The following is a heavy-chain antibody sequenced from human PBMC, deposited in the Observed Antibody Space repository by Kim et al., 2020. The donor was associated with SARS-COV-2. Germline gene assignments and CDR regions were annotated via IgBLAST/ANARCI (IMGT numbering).Heavy chain of an antibody. J-gene: IGHJ6*03. CDR3: AKGSSFYYYYYMDV. V-gene: IGHV3-23*01. Sequence: AESGTGRFTISRDNSKNTLYLQMNSLGAEDTAVYYCAKGSSFYYYYYMDVWGKGTTVTVSS.